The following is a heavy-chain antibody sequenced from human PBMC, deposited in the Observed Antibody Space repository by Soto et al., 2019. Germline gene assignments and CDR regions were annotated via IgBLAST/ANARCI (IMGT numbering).Heavy chain of an antibody. V-gene: IGHV3-23*01. Sequence: EVQLLDSGGGFVQPGGSLRLSCAASGYTFISYVMTWVRRAPGKGLEWVSSISGAGTSKFYADSVKGRFTISRDNSKNILYLEMDSLRAEDTAVYYCAKDLLSTVTTLGHWGQGTLVTVSA. CDR3: AKDLLSTVTTLGH. D-gene: IGHD4-17*01. CDR2: ISGAGTSK. J-gene: IGHJ4*02. CDR1: GYTFISYV.